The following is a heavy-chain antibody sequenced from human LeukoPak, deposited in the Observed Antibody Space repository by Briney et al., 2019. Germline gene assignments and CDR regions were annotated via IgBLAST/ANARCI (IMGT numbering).Heavy chain of an antibody. J-gene: IGHJ6*03. D-gene: IGHD2-2*01. CDR2: IYHSGST. CDR3: ARDSRAYYMDV. Sequence: SETLSLTCTVSGGSISSGGYYWSWIRQPPGKGLEWIGYIYHSGSTYYNPSLKSRVTISVDRSKNQFSLKLSSVTAADTAVYYCARDSRAYYMDVWGKGTTVTVSS. CDR1: GGSISSGGYY. V-gene: IGHV4-30-2*01.